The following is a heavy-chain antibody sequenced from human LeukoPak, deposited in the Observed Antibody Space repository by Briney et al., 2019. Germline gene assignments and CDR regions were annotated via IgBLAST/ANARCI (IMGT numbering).Heavy chain of an antibody. CDR1: GFTFSSYG. J-gene: IGHJ6*03. D-gene: IGHD3-10*01. CDR2: IRYDGSNK. CDR3: AKDPGGMVPSTYYYYYYMDV. Sequence: PGGSLRLSCAASGFTFSSYGMHWVRQAPGKGLEWVAFIRYDGSNKYYADSVKGRFTISRDNSKNTLYLQMNSLRAEDTAVYYCAKDPGGMVPSTYYYYYYMDVWGKGTTVTISS. V-gene: IGHV3-30*02.